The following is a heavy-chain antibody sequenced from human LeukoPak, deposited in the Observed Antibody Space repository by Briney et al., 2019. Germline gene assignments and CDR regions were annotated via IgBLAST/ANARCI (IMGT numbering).Heavy chain of an antibody. D-gene: IGHD5-12*01. CDR3: ARTKLRYSGAGQEDRPNWFDP. V-gene: IGHV4-39*07. J-gene: IGHJ5*02. CDR1: GGSISSSSYY. Sequence: SSETLSLTCTVSGGSISSSSYYWGWIRQPPGKGLEWIGSIYYSGSTYYNPSLKSRVTISVDTSKNQFSLKLSSVTAADTAVYYCARTKLRYSGAGQEDRPNWFDPWGQGTLVTVSS. CDR2: IYYSGST.